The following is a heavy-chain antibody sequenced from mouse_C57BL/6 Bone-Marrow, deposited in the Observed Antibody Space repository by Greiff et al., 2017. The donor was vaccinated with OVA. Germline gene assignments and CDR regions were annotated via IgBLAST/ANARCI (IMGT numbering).Heavy chain of an antibody. V-gene: IGHV1-5*01. Sequence: EVQLQQSGTVLARPGASVKMSCKTSGYTFTSYWMHWVKQRPGQGLEWIGAIYPGNSDTSYNQKFKGKAKLTAVTSASTAYMELSSLTNEDSAVYDCTGITTVVAPFDYWGQGTTLTVSS. CDR1: GYTFTSYW. J-gene: IGHJ2*01. CDR3: TGITTVVAPFDY. CDR2: IYPGNSDT. D-gene: IGHD1-1*01.